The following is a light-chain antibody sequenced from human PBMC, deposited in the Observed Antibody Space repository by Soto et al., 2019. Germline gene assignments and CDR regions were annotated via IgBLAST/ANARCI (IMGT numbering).Light chain of an antibody. Sequence: EIVMTQSPATLSVSPGERATLSCRASQSVNSNLAWYQQKPGQAPRILIYGASTRATAIPARFSGSGSGTEFTLSISSLQSEDFAVYYCQQYNDWPRTVGGGTKVDIK. V-gene: IGKV3-15*01. CDR2: GAS. J-gene: IGKJ4*01. CDR1: QSVNSN. CDR3: QQYNDWPRT.